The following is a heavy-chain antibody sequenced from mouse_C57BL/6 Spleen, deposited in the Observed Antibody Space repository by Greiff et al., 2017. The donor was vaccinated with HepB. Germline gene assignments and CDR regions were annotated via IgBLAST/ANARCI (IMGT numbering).Heavy chain of an antibody. CDR1: GFNIKDDY. CDR2: IDPENGDT. Sequence: EVKLEESGAELVRPGASVKLSCTASGFNIKDDYMHWVKQRPEQGLEWIGWIDPENGDTEYASKFQGKATITADTSSNTAYLQLSSLTSEDTAVYYCTTGTTVVQSYYFDYWGQGTTLTVSS. D-gene: IGHD1-1*01. V-gene: IGHV14-4*01. CDR3: TTGTTVVQSYYFDY. J-gene: IGHJ2*01.